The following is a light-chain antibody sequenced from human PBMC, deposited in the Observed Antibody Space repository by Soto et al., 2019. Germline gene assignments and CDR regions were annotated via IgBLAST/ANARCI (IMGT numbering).Light chain of an antibody. CDR2: WAS. V-gene: IGKV4-1*01. J-gene: IGKJ4*01. CDR3: QKYNSAPLT. Sequence: DIVMTQSPDSLAVSLGERATINCKSSQSVLYSSNNKNYLAWYQQKPGQPPKLLIYWASTRESGVPDRFSGSGSGTDFTLTISSLQPEDVAAYYCQKYNSAPLTFGGGTKWIS. CDR1: QSVLYSSNNKNY.